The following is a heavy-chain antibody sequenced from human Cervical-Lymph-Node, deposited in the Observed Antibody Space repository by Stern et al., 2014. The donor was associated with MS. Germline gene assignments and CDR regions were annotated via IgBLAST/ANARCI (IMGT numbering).Heavy chain of an antibody. CDR2: ISYSGST. J-gene: IGHJ4*02. CDR1: GGSVSSGSYY. CDR3: ARQSSGGYR. D-gene: IGHD5-18*01. V-gene: IGHV4-61*01. Sequence: QVQLQQSGPGLVKPSETLSLTCTISGGSVSSGSYYWSWIRQPPGKGLEWIGDISYSGSTNSNPSLKSRVTISVDTSKNQFSLKLSSVTAADTAVYYCARQSSGGYRWGQGTLVTVSS.